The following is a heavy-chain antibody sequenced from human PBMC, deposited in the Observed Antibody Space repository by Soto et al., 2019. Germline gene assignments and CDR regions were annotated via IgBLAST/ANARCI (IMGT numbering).Heavy chain of an antibody. J-gene: IGHJ6*03. CDR2: ISGSGGST. CDR1: GFTFSSYA. V-gene: IGHV3-23*01. D-gene: IGHD4-17*01. CDR3: AKDRATVTTLGDYYYMDV. Sequence: GGSLRLSCAASGFTFSSYAMSWVRQAPGKGLEWVSAISGSGGSTYYADSVKGRFTISRDNSKNTLYLQMNSLRAEDTAVYYCAKDRATVTTLGDYYYMDVWGKGTTVTVSS.